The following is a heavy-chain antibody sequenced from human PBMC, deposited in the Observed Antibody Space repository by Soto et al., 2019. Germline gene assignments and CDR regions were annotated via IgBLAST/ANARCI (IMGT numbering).Heavy chain of an antibody. V-gene: IGHV1-3*04. Sequence: ASVKVSCKASGYTFTHVNMHWVRQAPGQGLEWMGWISTGSGDAKYSKKFQGRVTIVRDTSATTTYMELTGLTYEDTAVYYCARDGGGTVSGVTKYFFDAWGKGTSVT. CDR2: ISTGSGDA. CDR1: GYTFTHVN. CDR3: ARDGGGTVSGVTKYFFDA. D-gene: IGHD3-3*01. J-gene: IGHJ4*02.